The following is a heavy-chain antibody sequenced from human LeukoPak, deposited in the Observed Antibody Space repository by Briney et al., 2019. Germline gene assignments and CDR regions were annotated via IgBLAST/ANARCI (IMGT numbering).Heavy chain of an antibody. CDR2: IYYSGST. CDR1: GGPNSSRY. D-gene: IGHD2-15*01. J-gene: IGHJ6*03. Sequence: SDTLSLTCTVSGGPNSSRYWSWIRQPPGKGLEWIGNIYYSGSTNYNPSLKSRVTISVDTSKNQFSLTLSSVTAADTAVYYCGRTYSYYYYMDVWGKGTTVTVSS. V-gene: IGHV4-59*07. CDR3: GRTYSYYYYMDV.